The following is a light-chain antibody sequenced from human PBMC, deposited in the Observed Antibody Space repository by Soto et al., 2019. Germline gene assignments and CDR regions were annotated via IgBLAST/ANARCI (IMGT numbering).Light chain of an antibody. J-gene: IGLJ1*01. CDR3: CSYAGSSTSYV. Sequence: QSALTQPASLSGSPGQSITISCTGTSSDVESYNIVSWYQQHPGKAPKLMIYEVNKRPSGVSNRFSGSKSGNTASLTISGLQAEDEADYYCCSYAGSSTSYVFGTGTKVTVL. V-gene: IGLV2-23*02. CDR1: SSDVESYNI. CDR2: EVN.